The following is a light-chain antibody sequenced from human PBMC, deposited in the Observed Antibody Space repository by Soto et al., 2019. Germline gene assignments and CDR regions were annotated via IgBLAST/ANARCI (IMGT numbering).Light chain of an antibody. CDR2: EVS. V-gene: IGLV2-14*01. Sequence: QSALTQPASVSGSPGQSITISCTGTSSDVGGYNYVSWFQQHPGKAPKLMIFEVSDRPSGISNRFSGSKSGNTASLSIAVLQGEDEADYYSSSYSSSSTLYVYGTGTKVAVL. CDR1: SSDVGGYNY. CDR3: SSYSSSSTLYV. J-gene: IGLJ1*01.